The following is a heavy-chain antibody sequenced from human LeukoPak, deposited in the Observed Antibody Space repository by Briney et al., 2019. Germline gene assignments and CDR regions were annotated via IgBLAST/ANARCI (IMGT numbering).Heavy chain of an antibody. CDR1: GFTFSSYA. D-gene: IGHD5-18*01. J-gene: IGHJ4*02. Sequence: GGSLRLSCAASGFTFSSYAMSWVRQAPGKGLEWVSAISGSGGSTYYADSVKGRFTISRDNSKNTLYLQMNSLKTEDTAVYYCMLNPGYSYGDYYFDYWGQGTLVTVSS. CDR3: MLNPGYSYGDYYFDY. V-gene: IGHV3-23*01. CDR2: ISGSGGST.